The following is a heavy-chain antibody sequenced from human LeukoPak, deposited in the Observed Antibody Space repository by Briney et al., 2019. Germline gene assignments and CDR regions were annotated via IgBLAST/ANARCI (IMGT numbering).Heavy chain of an antibody. Sequence: ASVKVSCKASGYTFTSYDINWVRQATGQGLEWMGWMNPNSGNTGYAQKLQGRVTMTTDTSTSTAYMELRSLRSDDTAVYYCARIPYSSGWFDAFDIWGQGTMVTVSS. D-gene: IGHD6-19*01. CDR3: ARIPYSSGWFDAFDI. J-gene: IGHJ3*02. V-gene: IGHV1-8*01. CDR1: GYTFTSYD. CDR2: MNPNSGNT.